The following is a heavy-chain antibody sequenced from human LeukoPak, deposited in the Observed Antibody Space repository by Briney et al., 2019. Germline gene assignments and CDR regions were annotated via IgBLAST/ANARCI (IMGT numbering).Heavy chain of an antibody. D-gene: IGHD5-12*01. CDR2: IKSKTDGGTT. Sequence: GGSLRLSCAASGFTFSNAWMSWVRQAPGKGLEWVGRIKSKTDGGTTDYAAPVKGRFTISRDDPKNTLYLQMNSLKTEDTAVYYCTTAHYSGYDFDYWGQGTLVTVSS. CDR3: TTAHYSGYDFDY. J-gene: IGHJ4*02. V-gene: IGHV3-15*01. CDR1: GFTFSNAW.